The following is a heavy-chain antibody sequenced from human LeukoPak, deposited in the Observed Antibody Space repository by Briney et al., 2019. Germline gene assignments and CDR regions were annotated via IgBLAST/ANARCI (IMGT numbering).Heavy chain of an antibody. Sequence: GGSLRLSCAASGFTFSSYSMNWVRQAPGKGLEWVSSISSSSSYIYYADSVKGRFTISRDNSKNTLYLQMNSLRAEDTAVYYCAKGGVWFGNSNPWGQGTLVTVSS. V-gene: IGHV3-21*01. CDR1: GFTFSSYS. J-gene: IGHJ5*02. D-gene: IGHD3-10*01. CDR3: AKGGVWFGNSNP. CDR2: ISSSSSYI.